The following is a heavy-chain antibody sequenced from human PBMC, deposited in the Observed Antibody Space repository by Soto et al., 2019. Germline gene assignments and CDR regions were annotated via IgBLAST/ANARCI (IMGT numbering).Heavy chain of an antibody. D-gene: IGHD4-17*01. Sequence: PSETLSLTCAVYGGSLSGYYWSWIRQPPGKGLEWIGEINHSGSTNYNPSLKSRVTISVDTSKNQFSLKLSSVTAADTAVYYCARPLFYGDYGYWGQGTLVTVSS. CDR3: ARPLFYGDYGY. CDR2: INHSGST. J-gene: IGHJ4*02. V-gene: IGHV4-34*01. CDR1: GGSLSGYY.